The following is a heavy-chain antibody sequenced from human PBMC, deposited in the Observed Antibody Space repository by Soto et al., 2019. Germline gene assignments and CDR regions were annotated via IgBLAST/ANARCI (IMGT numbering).Heavy chain of an antibody. V-gene: IGHV3-74*01. D-gene: IGHD2-2*01. CDR3: ASSVVPAAHDNWFDP. Sequence: GGSLRLSCAASGFTLSSYWMHWVRQAPGKGLVWVSRINSDGSSTSYADSVKGRFTISRDNAKNTLYLQMDSLRAEDTAVYYCASSVVPAAHDNWFDPWGQGTLVTVSS. J-gene: IGHJ5*02. CDR2: INSDGSST. CDR1: GFTLSSYW.